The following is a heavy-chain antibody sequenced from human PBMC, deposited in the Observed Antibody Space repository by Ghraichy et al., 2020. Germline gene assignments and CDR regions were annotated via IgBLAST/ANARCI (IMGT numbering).Heavy chain of an antibody. CDR1: SGSVSGGTYY. Sequence: SQTLSLTCTPSSGSVSGGTYYWSWIRQSPGGRLEWIGYIFSTERTNYNPSLESRVTISLDTTENHMSLTLTSVTAADTAVYFCARSVATRRPFDYWGQGTLVTVSS. V-gene: IGHV4-61*03. CDR3: ARSVATRRPFDY. CDR2: IFSTERT. D-gene: IGHD2-15*01. J-gene: IGHJ4*02.